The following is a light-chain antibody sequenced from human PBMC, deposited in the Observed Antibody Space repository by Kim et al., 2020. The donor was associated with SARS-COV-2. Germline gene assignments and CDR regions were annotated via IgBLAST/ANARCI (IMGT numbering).Light chain of an antibody. Sequence: ASGGDNVTITCRARQDIRNHLAWYPQEPGKVPKVLIYATSALASGVPSRFGGSGSGTDFTLTITSLQPEDVATYYCQKYDSVPWTFGPGTKVDIK. CDR1: QDIRNH. CDR3: QKYDSVPWT. V-gene: IGKV1-27*01. CDR2: ATS. J-gene: IGKJ1*01.